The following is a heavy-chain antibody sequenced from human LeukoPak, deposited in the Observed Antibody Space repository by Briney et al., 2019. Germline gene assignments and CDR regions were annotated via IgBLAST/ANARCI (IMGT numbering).Heavy chain of an antibody. D-gene: IGHD4-17*01. J-gene: IGHJ4*02. V-gene: IGHV3-7*01. Sequence: GGSLRLSCAASGFTFSSYLMSWVRQAPGKGLEWLANIKQDGSEKYYVDSVKGRFTISRDNAKNSLYLQMNSLRAEDTAVYYCARGPLTTVTTTSTETHWGQGTLVTVSS. CDR3: ARGPLTTVTTTSTETH. CDR1: GFTFSSYL. CDR2: IKQDGSEK.